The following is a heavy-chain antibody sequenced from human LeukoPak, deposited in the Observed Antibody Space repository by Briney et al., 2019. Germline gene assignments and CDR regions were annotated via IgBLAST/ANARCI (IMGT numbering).Heavy chain of an antibody. J-gene: IGHJ4*02. CDR3: SREVGGSYWDY. CDR1: GFTFDYYT. V-gene: IGHV3-49*03. Sequence: GGSLRLSCTASGFTFDYYTMSWFRQAPGMGLEWVGLIRSKVYGRTTEHAASVRGRFTISRDDSKSIVYLQMNTLKNEDTALYYCSREVGGSYWDYWGQGNQVTVSS. D-gene: IGHD1-26*01. CDR2: IRSKVYGRTT.